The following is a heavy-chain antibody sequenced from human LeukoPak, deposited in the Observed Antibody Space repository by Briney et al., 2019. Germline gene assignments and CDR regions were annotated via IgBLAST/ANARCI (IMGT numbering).Heavy chain of an antibody. Sequence: SETLSLTCAVYGGSFSHYYWSWIRQSPGMGLEWIGDINDSGTINYNPSLMSRVTISVDKSKNQFSLKLTSATAADTAVYYCARRWNYGRNYYIDVWGKGATVSVSS. V-gene: IGHV4-34*01. CDR2: INDSGTI. D-gene: IGHD1-7*01. CDR3: ARRWNYGRNYYIDV. J-gene: IGHJ6*03. CDR1: GGSFSHYY.